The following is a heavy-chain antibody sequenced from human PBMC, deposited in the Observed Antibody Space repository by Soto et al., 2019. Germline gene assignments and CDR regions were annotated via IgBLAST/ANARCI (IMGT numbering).Heavy chain of an antibody. Sequence: SETLSLTXTVSGGSITKYYWSWIRQPAGKGLEWIGRMYTKERTNYNLSFKSRVTMSVDTSTNQFSLKLNAVTAADTAVYYCARDDYKDGGNNWFDPWGQGTLVTVSS. V-gene: IGHV4-4*07. J-gene: IGHJ5*02. CDR3: ARDDYKDGGNNWFDP. CDR2: MYTKERT. CDR1: GGSITKYY. D-gene: IGHD3-16*01.